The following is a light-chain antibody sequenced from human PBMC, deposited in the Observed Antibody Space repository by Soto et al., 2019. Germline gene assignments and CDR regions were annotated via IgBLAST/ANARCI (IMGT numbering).Light chain of an antibody. CDR1: SSDIGGYKY. Sequence: QSALTQPASVSGSPGQAITISCTGTSSDIGGYKYVSWYQQHPGKAPKLIIYAVTNRPSGVSDRFSGSKSGNTASLTISGLQAEDEADYYCSSYTIYSTLLLFGGGTKLTVL. J-gene: IGLJ2*01. CDR3: SSYTIYSTLLL. V-gene: IGLV2-14*01. CDR2: AVT.